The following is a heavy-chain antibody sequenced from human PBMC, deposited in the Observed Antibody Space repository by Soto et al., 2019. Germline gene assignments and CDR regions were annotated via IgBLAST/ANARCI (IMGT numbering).Heavy chain of an antibody. Sequence: SETLSLTCTVSGGYISSYYWSWIRQPPGKGLEWIGYIYYSGSTNYNPSLKSRVTISVDTSKNQFSLKLSSVTAADTAVYYCARVRYGSGSYYNPIDYYGMDVWGQGTTVTVSS. D-gene: IGHD3-10*01. CDR2: IYYSGST. CDR3: ARVRYGSGSYYNPIDYYGMDV. CDR1: GGYISSYY. V-gene: IGHV4-59*01. J-gene: IGHJ6*02.